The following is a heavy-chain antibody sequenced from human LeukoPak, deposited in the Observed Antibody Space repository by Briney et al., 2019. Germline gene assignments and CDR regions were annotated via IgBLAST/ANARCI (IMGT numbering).Heavy chain of an antibody. V-gene: IGHV4-61*02. CDR2: IYTTGSP. CDR1: GGSINSDSYY. D-gene: IGHD3-10*01. Sequence: PSQTLSPTCTVSGGSINSDSYYWTWIRQPAGKGLEWIGRIYTTGSPSYNPSLKSRVTMSIDTSKNQFSLKLSSVGAADTAVYYCARDRGITTARGVPSWFDPWGQGTLVTVSS. J-gene: IGHJ5*02. CDR3: ARDRGITTARGVPSWFDP.